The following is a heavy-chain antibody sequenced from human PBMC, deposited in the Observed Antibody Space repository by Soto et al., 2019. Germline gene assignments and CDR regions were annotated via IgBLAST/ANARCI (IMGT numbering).Heavy chain of an antibody. CDR1: GGTFNSYS. CDR2: IIPMSGRP. J-gene: IGHJ5*02. Sequence: QVQLVQSGAEVKTPGSSVKVSCKASGGTFNSYSIDWVRQAPGQGVEWMGGIIPMSGRPNYAQRFQGRVTFSADKSTNTVYLEVKSLTHEDTAVYYCTTRGRQSANWFDPWGQGTLVTVSS. V-gene: IGHV1-69*06. CDR3: TTRGRQSANWFDP.